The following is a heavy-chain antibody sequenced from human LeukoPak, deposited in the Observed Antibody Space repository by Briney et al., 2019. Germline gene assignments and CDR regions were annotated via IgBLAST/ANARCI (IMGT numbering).Heavy chain of an antibody. Sequence: PGGSLRLSCAASGFTVSSNYMSWVRQAPGKGLEWVSVIYSGGSTYYADSVKGRFTISRDNSKNTLYLQMNSLRAEDTAVYYCASTYCSGGSCSPPYYYYGMDVWGQGTTVTVSS. V-gene: IGHV3-53*01. CDR3: ASTYCSGGSCSPPYYYYGMDV. J-gene: IGHJ6*02. CDR2: IYSGGST. CDR1: GFTVSSNY. D-gene: IGHD2-15*01.